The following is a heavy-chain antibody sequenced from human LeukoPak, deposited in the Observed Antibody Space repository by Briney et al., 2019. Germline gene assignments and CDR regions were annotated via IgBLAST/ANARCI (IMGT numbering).Heavy chain of an antibody. V-gene: IGHV4-34*01. CDR1: GGSFSGYY. CDR2: INHSGST. D-gene: IGHD4-17*01. Sequence: PSETLSLTCAVYGGSFSGYYWSWIRQPPGKGLEWIGAINHSGSTNYHPSLKSRVTISVDTSKNQFPLKLSAVTAADTAVYYCARGGEGWVFDYWGQGTLVTVSS. CDR3: ARGGEGWVFDY. J-gene: IGHJ4*02.